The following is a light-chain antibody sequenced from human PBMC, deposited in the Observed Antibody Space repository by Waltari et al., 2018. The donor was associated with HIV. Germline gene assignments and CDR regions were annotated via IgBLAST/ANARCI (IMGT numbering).Light chain of an antibody. CDR3: SSYTSSSTWV. CDR1: SSDVGGYNY. J-gene: IGLJ3*02. Sequence: QSALTQPASVSGSPGQSITISCTGTSSDVGGYNYVSWYQQHPGKAPKLMIYDVSNRPSGVSKRVSGSKSGNTASLTISGLRAEDEADYYCSSYTSSSTWVFGGGTKLTVL. V-gene: IGLV2-14*01. CDR2: DVS.